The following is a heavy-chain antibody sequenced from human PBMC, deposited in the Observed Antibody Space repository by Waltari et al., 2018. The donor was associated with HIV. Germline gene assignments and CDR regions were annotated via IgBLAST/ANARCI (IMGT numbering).Heavy chain of an antibody. J-gene: IGHJ3*02. V-gene: IGHV4-38-2*02. CDR3: ARDQDYYDSSGYTCYAFDI. Sequence: QVQLQESGPRLVKASETLSLTCTVSASSISSNYYWGWIRQPPGKGLQWIGSIYCTGTTYYNPSLKSRVTISADLSKNQFSLKLTSVSAADTAVYYCARDQDYYDSSGYTCYAFDIWGQGTSVTVSS. CDR2: IYCTGTT. CDR1: ASSISSNYY. D-gene: IGHD3-22*01.